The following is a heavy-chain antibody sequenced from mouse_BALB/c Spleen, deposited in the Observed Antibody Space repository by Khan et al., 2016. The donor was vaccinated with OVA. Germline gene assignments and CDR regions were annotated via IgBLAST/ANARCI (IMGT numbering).Heavy chain of an antibody. D-gene: IGHD1-1*02. CDR2: INPSNGGT. CDR1: GYTFTSYY. V-gene: IGHV1S81*02. Sequence: VQLQQSGAELVKPGASVRLSCKASGYTFTSYYLYWVKQRPGQGLEWIGDINPSNGGTNFNEMFKTKATLTVDKSSSTAYMQLSSLTSEDSAVYYWTRSGYGAFVYWGQGTLVTFSA. J-gene: IGHJ3*01. CDR3: TRSGYGAFVY.